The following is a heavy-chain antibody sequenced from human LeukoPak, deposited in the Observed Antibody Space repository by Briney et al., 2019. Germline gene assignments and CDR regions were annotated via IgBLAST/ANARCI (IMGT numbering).Heavy chain of an antibody. V-gene: IGHV3-23*01. CDR3: AKDSLWFEVVVAATRFDY. CDR1: GFTVSSNY. J-gene: IGHJ4*02. D-gene: IGHD2-15*01. CDR2: ISGSGGCT. Sequence: GGSLRLSCAASGFTVSSNYMSWVRQAPGKGLEWVSAISGSGGCTYYADSVKGRFTISRDNSKNTLYLQMNSLRAEDTAVYYCAKDSLWFEVVVAATRFDYWGQGTLVTVSS.